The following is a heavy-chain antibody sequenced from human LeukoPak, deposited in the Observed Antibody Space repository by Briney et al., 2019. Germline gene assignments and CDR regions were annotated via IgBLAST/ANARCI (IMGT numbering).Heavy chain of an antibody. CDR2: IYYSGST. D-gene: IGHD4-17*01. J-gene: IGHJ5*02. Sequence: SETLSLTCTVSGGSISSSSYYWGWIRQPPGKGLEWIGSIYYSGSTYYNPSLKSRVTISVDTSKNQFSLKLSSVTAADTAVYYCARDPGDYHWFDPWGQGTLVTVSS. V-gene: IGHV4-39*07. CDR3: ARDPGDYHWFDP. CDR1: GGSISSSSYY.